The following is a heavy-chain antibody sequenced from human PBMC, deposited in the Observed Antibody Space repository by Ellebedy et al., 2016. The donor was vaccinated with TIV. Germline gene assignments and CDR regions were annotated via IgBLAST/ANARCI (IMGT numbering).Heavy chain of an antibody. CDR3: ARGPVRYTQKGGFLDY. Sequence: PGGSLRLSCAASGFTVSSRYMTWVGQAPGKGLEWVSVVYSGGNTYYADSVKGRFTISRDNSKNTLSIEMNSLRVDDTAVYFCARGPVRYTQKGGFLDYWGQGTLVTVSS. D-gene: IGHD3-16*01. CDR2: VYSGGNT. J-gene: IGHJ4*02. V-gene: IGHV3-53*01. CDR1: GFTVSSRY.